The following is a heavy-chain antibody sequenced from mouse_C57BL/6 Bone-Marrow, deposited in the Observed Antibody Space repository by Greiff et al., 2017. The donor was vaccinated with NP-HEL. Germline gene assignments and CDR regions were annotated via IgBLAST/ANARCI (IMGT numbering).Heavy chain of an antibody. Sequence: EVQLQESGAELVRPGASVKLSCTASGFNIKDDYMHWVKQRPEQGLEWIGRIDPENGDTEYASKFQGKATITADTSSNTAYLQLSSLTSEDTAVYYCTRYGNYLPWFAYWGQGTLVTVSA. CDR1: GFNIKDDY. D-gene: IGHD2-1*01. CDR3: TRYGNYLPWFAY. J-gene: IGHJ3*01. CDR2: IDPENGDT. V-gene: IGHV14-4*01.